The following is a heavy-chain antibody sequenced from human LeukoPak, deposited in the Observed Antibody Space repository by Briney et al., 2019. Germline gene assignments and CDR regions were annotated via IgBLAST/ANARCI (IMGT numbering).Heavy chain of an antibody. Sequence: GGSLRLSCAASGFTFSSYAMHWVRQAPGKGLEWVAVISYDGSKKYYPDSVKGRFTISRDNCKNTLYLQMNSLRAEDTAVYYCARAKLTTSWPICGYWGQGTLVTVSS. V-gene: IGHV3-30*04. J-gene: IGHJ4*02. CDR3: ARAKLTTSWPICGY. D-gene: IGHD2-2*01. CDR1: GFTFSSYA. CDR2: ISYDGSKK.